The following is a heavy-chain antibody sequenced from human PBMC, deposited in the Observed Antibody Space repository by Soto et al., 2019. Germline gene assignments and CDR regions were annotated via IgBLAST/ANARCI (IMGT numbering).Heavy chain of an antibody. J-gene: IGHJ6*02. D-gene: IGHD2-15*01. CDR1: GGSISSSSYY. CDR3: ARHVGYCSGGSCYSYGMDV. Sequence: SETLSLTCTVSGGSISSSSYYWGWIRQPPWKGLEWIGSIYYSGSTYYNPSLKSRVTISVDTSKNQFSLKLSSVTAADTAVYYCARHVGYCSGGSCYSYGMDVWGQGXTVTVYS. V-gene: IGHV4-39*01. CDR2: IYYSGST.